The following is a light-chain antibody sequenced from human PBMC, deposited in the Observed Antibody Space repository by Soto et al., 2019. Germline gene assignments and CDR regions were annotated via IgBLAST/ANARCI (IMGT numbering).Light chain of an antibody. CDR1: QGISNH. V-gene: IGKV1-17*03. CDR3: QQYNSYSQT. J-gene: IGKJ1*01. CDR2: DAS. Sequence: DIQMTQSPSAMSASVGDRVTITCRASQGISNHLVWFQQRPGKVPKRLIYDASSLQTGVPSRFSGSGSGTEFTLTISGLQPEDFATYYCQQYNSYSQTFGQGTKVDI.